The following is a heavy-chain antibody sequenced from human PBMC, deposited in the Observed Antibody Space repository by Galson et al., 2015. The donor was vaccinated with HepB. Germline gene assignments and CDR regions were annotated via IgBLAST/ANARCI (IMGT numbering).Heavy chain of an antibody. J-gene: IGHJ4*02. CDR2: IGSDGSTR. CDR1: GFTFSSYA. V-gene: IGHV3-30*02. Sequence: SLRLSCAASGFTFSSYAMDWVRQVPGKGLEWVAFIGSDGSTRSYADSVEARFTISRDKSKNTLYVQMDSLRAEVTAVYYCATVADYCFVNWGQGTLVTVSS. CDR3: ATVADYCFVN.